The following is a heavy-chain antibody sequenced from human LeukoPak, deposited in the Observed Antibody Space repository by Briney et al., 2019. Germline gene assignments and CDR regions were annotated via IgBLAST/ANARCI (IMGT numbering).Heavy chain of an antibody. Sequence: KSGGSLRLSCAASGFTFSSYSMNWVRQAPGKGLEWVSSISSSSSYIYYADSVKGRFTISRDNAKNSLYLQMNSLRAEDTAVYYCARDRRDRIAAAGIFDYWGQGTLVTVSS. CDR2: ISSSSSYI. V-gene: IGHV3-21*01. CDR1: GFTFSSYS. CDR3: ARDRRDRIAAAGIFDY. J-gene: IGHJ4*02. D-gene: IGHD6-13*01.